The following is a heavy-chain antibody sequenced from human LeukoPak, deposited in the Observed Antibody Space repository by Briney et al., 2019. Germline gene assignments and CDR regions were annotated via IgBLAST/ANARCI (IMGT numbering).Heavy chain of an antibody. D-gene: IGHD3-10*01. CDR1: GFTFSSYA. CDR3: AKGYGSGSSRYYFDH. Sequence: GGSLRLSCAASGFTFSSYAMSWVRQAPGKGLEWVSAISGSGGSTYYADSVKGRFTISRDNSKNTLYLQMNSLRAEDTAVYYCAKGYGSGSSRYYFDHWGQGTLVTVSS. V-gene: IGHV3-23*01. CDR2: ISGSGGST. J-gene: IGHJ4*02.